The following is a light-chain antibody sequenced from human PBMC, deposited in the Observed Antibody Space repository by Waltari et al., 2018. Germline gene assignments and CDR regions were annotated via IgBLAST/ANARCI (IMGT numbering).Light chain of an antibody. CDR2: SAS. CDR1: QDITTY. V-gene: IGKV1-17*01. J-gene: IGKJ4*01. CDR3: LQLNSNPLT. Sequence: DIQMTQSPSSLSASAGDRVTITCRASQDITTYLHWFQQKPGKPPKRLIYSASNLESGVPSRFSGSGYGTDFTLTISSLQAEDFATYYCLQLNSNPLTFGGGTKVEIK.